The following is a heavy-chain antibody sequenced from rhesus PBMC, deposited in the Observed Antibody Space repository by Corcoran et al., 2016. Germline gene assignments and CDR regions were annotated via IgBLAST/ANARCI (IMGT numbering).Heavy chain of an antibody. D-gene: IGHD6-25*01. J-gene: IGHJ4*01. CDR2: ICGSGGST. CDR1: GGSISGYYY. V-gene: IGHV4S14*01. CDR3: ASDQGSHFDY. Sequence: QVQLQESGPGLVKPSETLSLTCAVSGGSISGYYYWSWIRQPPGKGLVWIGVICGSGGSTYLTPSLKSRVTLSVDTSKNQFSLKLSSVTAADTAVYYCASDQGSHFDYWGQGVLVTVSS.